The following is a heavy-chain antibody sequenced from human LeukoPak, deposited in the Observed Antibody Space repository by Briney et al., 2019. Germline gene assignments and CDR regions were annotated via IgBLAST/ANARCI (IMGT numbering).Heavy chain of an antibody. Sequence: GGSLRLSCAASGFTFSSYAMSWVRQAPGKGLEWVSAISGSGGSTYYADSVKGRFTISRDNSKNTLYLQMNSLRAEDTAVYYCAKEIVVAVAATDDAFDIWGQGTMVTVSS. J-gene: IGHJ3*02. CDR1: GFTFSSYA. CDR2: ISGSGGST. D-gene: IGHD2-15*01. V-gene: IGHV3-23*01. CDR3: AKEIVVAVAATDDAFDI.